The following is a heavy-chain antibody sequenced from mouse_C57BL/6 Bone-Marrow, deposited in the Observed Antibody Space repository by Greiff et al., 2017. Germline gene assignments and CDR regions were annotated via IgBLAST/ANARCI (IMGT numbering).Heavy chain of an antibody. V-gene: IGHV5-6*01. CDR2: ISSGGSYT. J-gene: IGHJ2*01. CDR3: ARQGGYYSNPDY. Sequence: EVQLVESGGDLVKPGGSLKLSCAASGFTFSSYGMSWVRQTPDKRLEWVATISSGGSYTYYPDSVKGRFTISRDNAKNTLYLQMSSLKSEDTAMYYCARQGGYYSNPDYWGQGTTLTVSS. D-gene: IGHD2-5*01. CDR1: GFTFSSYG.